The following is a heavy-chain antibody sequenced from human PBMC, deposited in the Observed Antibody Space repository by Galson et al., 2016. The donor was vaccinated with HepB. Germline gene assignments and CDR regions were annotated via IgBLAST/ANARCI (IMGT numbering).Heavy chain of an antibody. Sequence: SLRLSCAASGFILSDYYMDWVRQAPGKGLEWVGRTRNRARSHTTDYAASVKGRFIISRDNSRSLVYLQMNGLKAGDTSVYYCTRTGLGDFDYWGRGILVTVSS. CDR3: TRTGLGDFDY. CDR1: GFILSDYY. J-gene: IGHJ4*02. V-gene: IGHV3-72*01. CDR2: TRNRARSHTT.